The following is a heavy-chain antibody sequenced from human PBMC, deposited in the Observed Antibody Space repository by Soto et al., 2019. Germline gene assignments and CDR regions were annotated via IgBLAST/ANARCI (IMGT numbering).Heavy chain of an antibody. V-gene: IGHV3-33*01. CDR2: IWYDGSNK. Sequence: QVQLVESGGGVVQPGRSLRLSCAASGFTFSSYGMHWVRQAPGKGLEWVAVIWYDGSNKYYADSVKGRFTISRDNSKNTLYLQMNSLRAEDTAVYYCARDLGPHYCSGGSCPLRPFDPWGQGTLVTVSS. D-gene: IGHD2-15*01. J-gene: IGHJ5*02. CDR1: GFTFSSYG. CDR3: ARDLGPHYCSGGSCPLRPFDP.